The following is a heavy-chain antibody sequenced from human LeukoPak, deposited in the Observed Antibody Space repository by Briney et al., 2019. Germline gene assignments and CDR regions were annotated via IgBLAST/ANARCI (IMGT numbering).Heavy chain of an antibody. D-gene: IGHD2-8*01. CDR2: ISNDGSKR. CDR1: GFTLRKYV. Sequence: GRSLRLSCAASGFTLRKYVMHWVRQAPGKGLEWVAVISNDGSKRYYADSVKGRFTISRDNAKNSLYIQMNSLRLEDTAIYYCARVAGVVLDQWGQGTLVAVSS. CDR3: ARVAGVVLDQ. J-gene: IGHJ4*02. V-gene: IGHV3-30-3*01.